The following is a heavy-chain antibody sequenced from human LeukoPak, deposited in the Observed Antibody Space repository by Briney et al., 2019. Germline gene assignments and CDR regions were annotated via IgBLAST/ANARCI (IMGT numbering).Heavy chain of an antibody. CDR2: IYSGGST. CDR3: ARDRQGTPGTFDI. J-gene: IGHJ3*02. V-gene: IGHV3-66*01. D-gene: IGHD1-1*01. Sequence: RGSLRLSCAASGFTATSNYMSWVGQAPGNGLEWVSVIYSGGSTYYADSVKGRFTISRDNSKNTLYLQMNSLRGEDTAVYYCARDRQGTPGTFDIWGQGTIVSVSP. CDR1: GFTATSNY.